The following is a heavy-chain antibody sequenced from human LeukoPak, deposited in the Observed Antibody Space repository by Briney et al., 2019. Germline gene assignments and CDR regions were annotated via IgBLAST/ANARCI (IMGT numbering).Heavy chain of an antibody. V-gene: IGHV3-49*04. Sequence: QSGGSLRLFCSASGFTFGDYAMSWVRQAPGRGLEWVGFIRSKAHGGTTEYAASVKGKITISRDDSKSIAYLQMNSLKTEDTAVYYCTKSGSGWLDFFDCWGQGTLVAVSS. CDR2: IRSKAHGGTT. CDR1: GFTFGDYA. D-gene: IGHD6-19*01. J-gene: IGHJ4*02. CDR3: TKSGSGWLDFFDC.